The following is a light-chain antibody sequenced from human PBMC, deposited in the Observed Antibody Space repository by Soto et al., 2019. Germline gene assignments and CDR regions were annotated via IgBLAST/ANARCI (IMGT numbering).Light chain of an antibody. CDR2: AAS. Sequence: DIQMTQSQSSVSASLAYRFTITCRASQGISSWLAWYQQKPGRAPKLLIYAASSLQSGVPSRFSGSGSGTDFTLTISRLEPEDFAVYYCQQYGSSPRFGGGTKVDI. CDR3: QQYGSSPR. J-gene: IGKJ4*02. CDR1: QGISSW. V-gene: IGKV1-12*01.